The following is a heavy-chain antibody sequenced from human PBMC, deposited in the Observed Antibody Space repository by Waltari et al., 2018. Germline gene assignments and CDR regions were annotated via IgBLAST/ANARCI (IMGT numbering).Heavy chain of an antibody. V-gene: IGHV1-2*02. CDR2: VKPKKGVT. CDR3: ARDGSMKPYDY. Sequence: QIQLVQSGAEVKTPGASVKVSCKASGYTLIDEYIHWVRQAPGQGLEWMGWVKPKKGVTKYSQEFQGRVTMTRDTSINTGYVELSSLRSDDTAIYFCARDGSMKPYDYWGQGTQVTVSS. J-gene: IGHJ4*02. CDR1: GYTLIDEY. D-gene: IGHD2-8*01.